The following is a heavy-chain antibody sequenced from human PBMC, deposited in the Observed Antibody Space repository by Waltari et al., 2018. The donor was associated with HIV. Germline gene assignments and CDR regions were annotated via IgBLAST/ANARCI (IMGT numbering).Heavy chain of an antibody. D-gene: IGHD3-9*01. CDR3: ARGIRYLGP. J-gene: IGHJ5*02. V-gene: IGHV3-53*02. Sequence: DESGGTLMQPGGSQRPRCVADECLVSSTYMTGVRQAPGKSLEWVAVIYPGVDTYYEASVKGRFTLSRDNSKNTVFLQISNLVFDDTALYFCARGIRYLGPWGRGTRVTVSS. CDR2: IYPGVDT. CDR1: ECLVSSTY.